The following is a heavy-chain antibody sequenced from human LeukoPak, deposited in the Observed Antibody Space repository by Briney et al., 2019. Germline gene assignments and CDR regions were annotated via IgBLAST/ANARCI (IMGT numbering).Heavy chain of an antibody. V-gene: IGHV6-1*01. Sequence: SQTLSLTCATSGDSVSSNSAGWSWIRQSPSRGLEWLGRTYYRSKWYNDYAVSVKSRITVNPDTSKNQFSLQLNSVTPEDTAVYYCARGGGVMDVWGKGTTVTVSS. J-gene: IGHJ6*04. CDR1: GDSVSSNSAG. CDR3: ARGGGVMDV. CDR2: TYYRSKWYN. D-gene: IGHD3-10*01.